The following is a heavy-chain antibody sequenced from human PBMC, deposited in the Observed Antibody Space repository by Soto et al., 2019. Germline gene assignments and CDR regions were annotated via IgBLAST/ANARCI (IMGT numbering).Heavy chain of an antibody. CDR2: IYYSRNT. V-gene: IGHV4-31*01. D-gene: IGHD2-15*01. Sequence: QVQLQESGPGLVKPSQTLSLTCTVSGGSISSGGYYWSWIRQLPGKGLEWIGYIYYSRNTYYNPTLKSLVTISVDTSKNQFSLKLTSVTAADTAVYYGARGRISRFDPWGQGTLVTVSP. CDR3: ARGRISRFDP. CDR1: GGSISSGGYY. J-gene: IGHJ5*02.